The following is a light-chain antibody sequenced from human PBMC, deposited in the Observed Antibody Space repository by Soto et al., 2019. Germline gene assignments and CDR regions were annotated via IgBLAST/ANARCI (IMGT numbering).Light chain of an antibody. CDR3: SSYTSSSTYV. Sequence: QSVLTQPASVSGSPGQSITISCTGTSSDVGGYNYVSWYQQQPGKAPKLMIYDVSNRPSGVSNRFSGSKSGNTASLTISEFQAEDEAYYYCSSYTSSSTYVVGTGNKLTV. V-gene: IGLV2-14*01. CDR2: DVS. CDR1: SSDVGGYNY. J-gene: IGLJ1*01.